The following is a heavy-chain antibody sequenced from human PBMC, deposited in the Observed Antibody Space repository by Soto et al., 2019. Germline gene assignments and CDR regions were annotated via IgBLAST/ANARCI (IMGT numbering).Heavy chain of an antibody. CDR1: GGTFSTYT. J-gene: IGHJ5*02. Sequence: QGQLVQSGAEVKKPGSSVKVSCKASGGTFSTYTITWVRQAPGQGLEWMGGIIPIFGTANYPQKFQGRVTITAAESTSTASMEMSRLRSEETAVYYCARSQDSSGYWNNCFDPWGQGTLVTVAS. D-gene: IGHD3-22*01. CDR3: ARSQDSSGYWNNCFDP. V-gene: IGHV1-69*01. CDR2: IIPIFGTA.